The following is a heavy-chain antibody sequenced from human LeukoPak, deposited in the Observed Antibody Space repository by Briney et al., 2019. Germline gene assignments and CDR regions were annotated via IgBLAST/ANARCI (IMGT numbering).Heavy chain of an antibody. D-gene: IGHD6-6*01. V-gene: IGHV4-39*07. CDR3: ARFRVAARRLYYFDY. J-gene: IGHJ4*02. CDR1: GGSISSSSYY. Sequence: SETLSLTCTVSGGSISSSSYYWGWIRQPPGKGLEWIGEINHSGSTNYNPSLKSRVTISVDTSKNQFSLKLSSVTAADTAVYYCARFRVAARRLYYFDYWGQGTLVTVSS. CDR2: INHSGST.